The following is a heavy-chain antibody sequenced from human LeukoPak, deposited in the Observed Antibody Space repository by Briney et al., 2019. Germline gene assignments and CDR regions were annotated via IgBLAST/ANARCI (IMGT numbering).Heavy chain of an antibody. V-gene: IGHV3-30*18. CDR1: GFTFSTYG. CDR3: AKRANSSGWYVPFFDY. D-gene: IGHD6-19*01. Sequence: PGRSLRLSCAASGFTFSTYGMHWVRQTPGKGLDWVALISYDGSNKYYADSVKGRFTISRDNSKNTLYLQMNSLRAEDTAVYYCAKRANSSGWYVPFFDYWGQGTLVTVSS. CDR2: ISYDGSNK. J-gene: IGHJ4*02.